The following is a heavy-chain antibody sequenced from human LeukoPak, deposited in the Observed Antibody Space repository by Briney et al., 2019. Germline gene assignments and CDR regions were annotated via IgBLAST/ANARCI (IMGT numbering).Heavy chain of an antibody. CDR2: IQNDEIDK. V-gene: IGHV3-30*03. CDR1: GLTFSNTW. CDR3: ARLGRLEWLPTPGYFDY. D-gene: IGHD3-3*01. J-gene: IGHJ4*02. Sequence: PGGSLRLSCAASGLTFSNTWLSWVRQAPGKGLEWVAFIQNDEIDKFYADSVKGRFTISRDNSRNTVYLQMNSLRAEDTAVYYCARLGRLEWLPTPGYFDYWGQGTLVTVSS.